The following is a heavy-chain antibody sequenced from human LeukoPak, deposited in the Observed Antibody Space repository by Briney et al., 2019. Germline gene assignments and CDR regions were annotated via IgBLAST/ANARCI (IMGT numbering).Heavy chain of an antibody. CDR1: GGSISSHY. D-gene: IGHD6-19*01. CDR3: ARRLRRVKSWSVAGGVAGKGLCYYYYYMDV. Sequence: SETLSLTCTVSGGSISSHYWSWIRQPPGKGLEWIGYIYYSGSTNYNPSLKSRVTISVDTSKNQFSLKLSSVTAADTAVYYCARRLRRVKSWSVAGGVAGKGLCYYYYYMDVWGKGTTVTVSS. J-gene: IGHJ6*03. V-gene: IGHV4-59*11. CDR2: IYYSGST.